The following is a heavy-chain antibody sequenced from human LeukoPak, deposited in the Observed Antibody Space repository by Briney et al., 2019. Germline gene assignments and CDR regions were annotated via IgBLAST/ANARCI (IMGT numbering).Heavy chain of an antibody. Sequence: SETLSLTCTVSGGSISSSSYYWGWIRQPPGKGLEWIGSIYHSGSTYYNPSLKSRVTISVDTSKNQFSLKLSSVTAADTAVYYGARHVLRNTAMAELFDYWGQGTLVTVPS. CDR2: IYHSGST. J-gene: IGHJ4*02. CDR3: ARHVLRNTAMAELFDY. CDR1: GGSISSSSYY. V-gene: IGHV4-39*01. D-gene: IGHD5-18*01.